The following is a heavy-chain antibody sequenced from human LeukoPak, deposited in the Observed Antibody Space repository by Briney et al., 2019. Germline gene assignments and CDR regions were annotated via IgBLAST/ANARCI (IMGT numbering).Heavy chain of an antibody. CDR2: IYYSGST. J-gene: IGHJ4*02. CDR1: GGSISSYY. Sequence: SETLSLTCTVSGGSISSYYWSWIRQPPGKGLEWIGYIYYSGSTNYNPSLKSRVTISVDTSKNQFSLKLSSVTAEDTAVYYCASPRTGTFDYWGQGTLVAVSS. V-gene: IGHV4-59*01. D-gene: IGHD6-13*01. CDR3: ASPRTGTFDY.